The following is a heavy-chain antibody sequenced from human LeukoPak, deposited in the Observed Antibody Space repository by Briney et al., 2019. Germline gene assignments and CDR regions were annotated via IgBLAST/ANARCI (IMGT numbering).Heavy chain of an antibody. D-gene: IGHD4-23*01. Sequence: GGSLRLSCAASGFTFSSYGMHGVRQAPAKGLEWVAVISYDGSNKYYADSVKGRFTISRDNSKNTLYLQMNSLRAEDTAVYYCAKDGNYGMDVWGQGTTVTVSS. J-gene: IGHJ6*02. V-gene: IGHV3-30*18. CDR2: ISYDGSNK. CDR1: GFTFSSYG. CDR3: AKDGNYGMDV.